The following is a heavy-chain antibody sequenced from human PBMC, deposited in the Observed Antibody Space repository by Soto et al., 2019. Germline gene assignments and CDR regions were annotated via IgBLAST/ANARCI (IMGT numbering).Heavy chain of an antibody. CDR1: RYTFTGYY. Sequence: QVQLVQSGAEVKQHGASVRVSCRASRYTFTGYYMHWVRQAPGQGLEWMGWINPNNGGTNYAQKFQGRVTMTSDTSISTAYMELNSLRFDDTAVYYCAAPEGYSGSYFDYWGQGTLVTVSS. J-gene: IGHJ4*02. V-gene: IGHV1-2*02. CDR2: INPNNGGT. CDR3: AAPEGYSGSYFDY. D-gene: IGHD1-26*01.